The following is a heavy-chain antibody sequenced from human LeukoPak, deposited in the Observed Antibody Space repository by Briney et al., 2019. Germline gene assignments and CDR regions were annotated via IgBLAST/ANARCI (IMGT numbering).Heavy chain of an antibody. CDR2: IKQDGSEK. J-gene: IGHJ4*02. D-gene: IGHD3-16*02. CDR1: GFTFSSYW. Sequence: GGSLRLSCAASGFTFSSYWMSWVRQAPGKGLEWVANIKQDGSEKYYVDSVKGRFTISRDNAKNSLYLQMNSLRAEDTAVYYCARGQGDYVWGSYRSDYFDYWGQGTLVTVSS. V-gene: IGHV3-7*03. CDR3: ARGQGDYVWGSYRSDYFDY.